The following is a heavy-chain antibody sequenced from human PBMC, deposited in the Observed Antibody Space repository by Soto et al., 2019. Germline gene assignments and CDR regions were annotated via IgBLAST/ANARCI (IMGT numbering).Heavy chain of an antibody. D-gene: IGHD5-18*01. CDR3: ASEPNDSYYFDY. V-gene: IGHV1-46*01. CDR1: GYTFTNYY. Sequence: GASVKVSCKASGYTFTNYYIHWVRQAPGQGLEWLGIIRPSGGRTEYAQRFQGRVTMTRDTSTSTVYMELTSLTSEDTAVYYCASEPNDSYYFDYWGQGTLVTVSS. J-gene: IGHJ4*02. CDR2: IRPSGGRT.